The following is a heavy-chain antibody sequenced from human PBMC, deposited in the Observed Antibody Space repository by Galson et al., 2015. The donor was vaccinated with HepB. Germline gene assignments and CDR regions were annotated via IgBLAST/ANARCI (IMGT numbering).Heavy chain of an antibody. D-gene: IGHD2-15*01. J-gene: IGHJ1*01. CDR2: ISWNSGSI. CDR3: AKDIRYCSGGSCYSGLQH. CDR1: GFTFDDYA. V-gene: IGHV3-9*01. Sequence: SLRLSCAASGFTFDDYAMHWVRQAPGKGLEWVSGISWNSGSIGYADSVKGRFTISRDNAKNSLYLQMNSLRAEDTALYYCAKDIRYCSGGSCYSGLQHWGQGTLVTVSS.